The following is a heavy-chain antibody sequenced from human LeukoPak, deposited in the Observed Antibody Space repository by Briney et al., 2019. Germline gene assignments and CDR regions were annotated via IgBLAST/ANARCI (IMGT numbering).Heavy chain of an antibody. V-gene: IGHV3-43*02. CDR1: GFTFDDYA. CDR2: ISGDGGST. J-gene: IGHJ4*02. D-gene: IGHD6-13*01. CDR3: ARRLYSSSWYYFDY. Sequence: GGSLRLSCAASGFTFDDYAMRWVRQAPGKGLEWVSLISGDGGSTYYADSVKGRFTISRDNSKNTLYLQMNSLRAEDTAVYYCARRLYSSSWYYFDYWGQGTLVTVSS.